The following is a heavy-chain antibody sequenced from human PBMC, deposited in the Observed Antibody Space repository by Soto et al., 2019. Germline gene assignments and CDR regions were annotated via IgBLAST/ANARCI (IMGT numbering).Heavy chain of an antibody. V-gene: IGHV3-30-3*01. CDR2: ISYDGSNK. CDR1: GFAFSSYA. Sequence: QVQLVESGGGVVQPGRSLRLSCAASGFAFSSYAMHWVRQAPGKGLEWVAVISYDGSNKYYADSVKGRFTISRDNSKNTLYXQXXXLRAEDTAVYYCARDLSGSGDWGQGTLVTVSS. D-gene: IGHD3-10*01. CDR3: ARDLSGSGD. J-gene: IGHJ4*02.